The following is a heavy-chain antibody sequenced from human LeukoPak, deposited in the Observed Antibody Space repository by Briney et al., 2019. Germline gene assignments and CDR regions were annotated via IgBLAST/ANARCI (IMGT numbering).Heavy chain of an antibody. J-gene: IGHJ4*02. Sequence: KRGGSMRLSCAASGFTFSDYYMSWIRQAPGEGMEWVSYISSSGSTIYYAGSGKGRFTMCRDNAKNSLYLQMNNLRNEDTAVYYCARRVAKHFDYWGQGTLVTVSS. CDR3: ARRVAKHFDY. CDR2: ISSSGSTI. V-gene: IGHV3-11*04. CDR1: GFTFSDYY.